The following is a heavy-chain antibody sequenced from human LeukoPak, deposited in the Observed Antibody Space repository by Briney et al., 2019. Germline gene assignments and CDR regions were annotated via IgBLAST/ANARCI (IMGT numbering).Heavy chain of an antibody. Sequence: ASVKVSCKASGYTFTSYDINWVRQATGQGLEWMGWMSPNSDNTGCAQKFQGRVTFTRDTSISIAYMELRSLTSEDTAVYYCARDYGGSSGWFDPWGQGTLVTVSS. J-gene: IGHJ5*02. D-gene: IGHD4-23*01. V-gene: IGHV1-8*01. CDR2: MSPNSDNT. CDR1: GYTFTSYD. CDR3: ARDYGGSSGWFDP.